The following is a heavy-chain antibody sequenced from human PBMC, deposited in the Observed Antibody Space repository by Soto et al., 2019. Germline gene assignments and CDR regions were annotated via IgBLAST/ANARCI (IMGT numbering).Heavy chain of an antibody. D-gene: IGHD1-26*01. Sequence: QVQLVQSGAEVKKPGSSVTVSCKASGGTFSSYAISWVRQAPGQGLEWMGGIIPIFGTANYAQKFQGRVTITADESTSTAYMELSSLRSEDTAVYYCARRKWELLLSPYGMDVWGQGTTVTVSS. CDR1: GGTFSSYA. CDR3: ARRKWELLLSPYGMDV. V-gene: IGHV1-69*12. J-gene: IGHJ6*02. CDR2: IIPIFGTA.